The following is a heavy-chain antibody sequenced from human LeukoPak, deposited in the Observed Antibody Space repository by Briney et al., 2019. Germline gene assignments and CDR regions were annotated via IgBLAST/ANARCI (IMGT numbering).Heavy chain of an antibody. Sequence: ASVKVSCKASGYTFTGYYMHWVRQAPGQGLEGMGWINPNSGGTNYAQKFQGRVTMTRDTSISTVYMELSSLRSEDTAVYYCARGHRKNYATRGDAFDIWGQGTMVTVSS. CDR2: INPNSGGT. CDR1: GYTFTGYY. CDR3: ARGHRKNYATRGDAFDI. D-gene: IGHD1-14*01. V-gene: IGHV1-2*02. J-gene: IGHJ3*02.